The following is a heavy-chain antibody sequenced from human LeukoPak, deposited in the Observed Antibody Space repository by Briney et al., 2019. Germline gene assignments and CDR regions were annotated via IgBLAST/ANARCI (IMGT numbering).Heavy chain of an antibody. J-gene: IGHJ4*02. V-gene: IGHV4-38-2*02. CDR2: IYHSGNT. CDR3: AVPAFRAVYYGSGSTLDY. Sequence: SETLSLTCTVSGYSISSGYYWGWIRPPPGKGLEWIGSIYHSGNTYYNPSLKSRVTISVDTSKNQFSLKLNSVTAADTAVYYCAVPAFRAVYYGSGSTLDYWGQGTLVTVSS. CDR1: GYSISSGYY. D-gene: IGHD3-10*01.